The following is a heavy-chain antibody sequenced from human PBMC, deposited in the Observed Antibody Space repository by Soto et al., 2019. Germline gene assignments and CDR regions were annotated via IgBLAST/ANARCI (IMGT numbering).Heavy chain of an antibody. CDR3: AKVFSPEGGNYFDH. CDR1: GFTFSSYS. Sequence: PGGSLRLSCVASGFTFSSYSLSWVRQAPGKGLEWVSGFRAGGDDGPTYYADPVKGRFTISRDNSKNTLFLQMNSLRAEDTAIYYCAKVFSPEGGNYFDHWGQGTLVTVSS. V-gene: IGHV3-23*01. J-gene: IGHJ4*02. CDR2: FRAGGDDGPT.